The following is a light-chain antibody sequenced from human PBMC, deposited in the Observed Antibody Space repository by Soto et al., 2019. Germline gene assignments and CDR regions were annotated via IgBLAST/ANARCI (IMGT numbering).Light chain of an antibody. Sequence: QSVLTQPPSVSAAPRQRVIISCSGSNSNIGNNAVNWYQQVPGRAPKLLIHFDDRVPSGISYRFSGSKSGTSASLAISELQSEDEADYYCAAWDDSLNGPVFGGGTKLTVL. V-gene: IGLV1-36*01. CDR3: AAWDDSLNGPV. CDR2: FDD. J-gene: IGLJ3*02. CDR1: NSNIGNNA.